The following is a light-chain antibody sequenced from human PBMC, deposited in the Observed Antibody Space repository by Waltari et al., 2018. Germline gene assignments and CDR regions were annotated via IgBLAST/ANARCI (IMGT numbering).Light chain of an antibody. CDR1: QSINSW. Sequence: DIQITQSPSTLSASVGDRVTITCRASQSINSWLAWYQQKPGKAPKLVIHKATNLESGVPSRFTGSGSGTEFTLTIISLQPDDFATYYCQQYSSYPLTFGGGTKVEIK. V-gene: IGKV1-5*03. CDR2: KAT. J-gene: IGKJ4*01. CDR3: QQYSSYPLT.